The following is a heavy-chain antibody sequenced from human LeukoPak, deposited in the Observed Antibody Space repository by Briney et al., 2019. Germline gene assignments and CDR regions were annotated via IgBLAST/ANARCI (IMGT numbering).Heavy chain of an antibody. Sequence: GRSLRLSCAASGFTFDDYAMHWVRQAPGKGLEWVSGISWNSGSIGYADSVKGRFTISRDNAKNSLYLQMNSLRAGDTALYYCAKGQSGALYGSGSYSYDYWGQGTLVTVSS. V-gene: IGHV3-9*01. D-gene: IGHD3-10*01. CDR3: AKGQSGALYGSGSYSYDY. CDR1: GFTFDDYA. CDR2: ISWNSGSI. J-gene: IGHJ4*02.